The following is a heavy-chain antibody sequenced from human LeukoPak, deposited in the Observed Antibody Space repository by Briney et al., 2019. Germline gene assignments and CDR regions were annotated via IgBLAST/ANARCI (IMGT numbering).Heavy chain of an antibody. CDR1: GFTFTTFP. Sequence: GALRLSCAASGFTFTTFPMHWVRQPPGKGLEWVAVISYDGTDKYYADSVKGRFTISRDNSKSTLYLQMDSLRAEDTAVYYCASPNSMAGTHYFHYWGQGTLVTVSS. V-gene: IGHV3-30*04. J-gene: IGHJ4*02. CDR2: ISYDGTDK. CDR3: ASPNSMAGTHYFHY. D-gene: IGHD6-19*01.